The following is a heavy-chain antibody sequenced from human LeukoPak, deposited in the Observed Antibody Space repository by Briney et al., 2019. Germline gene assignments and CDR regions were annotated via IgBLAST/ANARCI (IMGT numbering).Heavy chain of an antibody. D-gene: IGHD5-24*01. J-gene: IGHJ4*02. CDR3: ATEFYSNGHNF. V-gene: IGHV3-15*01. CDR1: GFTFSSAW. Sequence: GGSLRLSCPGSGFTFSSAWMTWVRQIPGKGLEWVGHIKSRTDGGTTDYAAPVKGRFTISRDDSKNTVYLQMNSLRTEDSAVYFCATEFYSNGHNFWGQGTLVIVSS. CDR2: IKSRTDGGTT.